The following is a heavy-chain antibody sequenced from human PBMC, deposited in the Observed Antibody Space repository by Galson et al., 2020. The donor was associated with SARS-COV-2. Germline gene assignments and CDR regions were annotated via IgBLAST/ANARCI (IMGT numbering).Heavy chain of an antibody. CDR3: ARDLLLWFGEAITDY. D-gene: IGHD3-10*01. V-gene: IGHV1-3*01. J-gene: IGHJ4*02. CDR2: INAGNGNT. Sequence: ASVKVSCKASGYTFTSYAMHWVRQAPGQRLEWMGWINAGNGNTKYSQKFQGRVTITRDTSASTAYMELSSLRSEDTAVYYCARDLLLWFGEAITDYWGQGTLVTVSS. CDR1: GYTFTSYA.